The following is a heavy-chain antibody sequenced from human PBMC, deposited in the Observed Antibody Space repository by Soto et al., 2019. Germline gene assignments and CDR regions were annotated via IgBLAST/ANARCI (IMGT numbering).Heavy chain of an antibody. CDR2: IHPGDSDA. J-gene: IGHJ6*02. D-gene: IGHD5-18*01. Sequence: GRMSKKHGKGLEWMGIIHPGDSDARYSPSFRGQVTISVDKSTSIAYLQWSSLKASDSAMYYCLSDTARTNYYYGMDVWGQATSVS. CDR3: LSDTARTNYYYGMDV. V-gene: IGHV5-51*01.